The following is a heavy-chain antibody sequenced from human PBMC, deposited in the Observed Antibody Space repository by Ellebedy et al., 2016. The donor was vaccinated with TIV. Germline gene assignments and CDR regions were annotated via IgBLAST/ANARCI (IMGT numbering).Heavy chain of an antibody. CDR3: ARGQTTNAMDV. V-gene: IGHV3-21*01. CDR1: GFTFSQFG. Sequence: GESLKISCEASGFTFSQFGMSWVRQAPGKGLEWVSSISSTSTYIYYADSVKGRFIISKDNANNSLTLHMTSLTAADTAVYYCARGQTTNAMDVWGQGTTVTVSS. CDR2: ISSTSTYI. J-gene: IGHJ6*02. D-gene: IGHD1-14*01.